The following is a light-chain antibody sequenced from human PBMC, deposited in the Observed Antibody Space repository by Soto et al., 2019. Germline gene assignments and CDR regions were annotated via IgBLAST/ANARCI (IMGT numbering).Light chain of an antibody. Sequence: EIVLTQSLGTLALSPGEGDTLSCRASQSVSKYLAWYQQKPGQAPRLLIYGASSRATGIPDSFSGSGSGTDFTLTISRLEPEDFAVYYCQQYGGSPQTFGQGTKVDIK. V-gene: IGKV3-20*01. CDR1: QSVSKY. CDR3: QQYGGSPQT. J-gene: IGKJ1*01. CDR2: GAS.